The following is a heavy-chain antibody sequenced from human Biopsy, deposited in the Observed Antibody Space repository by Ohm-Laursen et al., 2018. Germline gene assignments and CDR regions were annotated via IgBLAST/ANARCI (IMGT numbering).Heavy chain of an antibody. CDR1: GGSISSDY. V-gene: IGHV4-31*01. D-gene: IGHD5-18*01. CDR2: IYHSGTT. CDR3: ARATVETASFDF. Sequence: SDTLSLTCTVSGGSISSDYWSWIRQHPGKGLEWIGYIYHSGTTYYNPSLESQVTISIDTSKNQFSLKVTSVTAADTAVYYCARATVETASFDFWGQGTLVTVSS. J-gene: IGHJ4*02.